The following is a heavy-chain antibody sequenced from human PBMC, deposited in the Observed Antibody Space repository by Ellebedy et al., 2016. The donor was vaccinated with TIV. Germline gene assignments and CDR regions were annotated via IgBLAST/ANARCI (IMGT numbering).Heavy chain of an antibody. Sequence: GESLKISCAASGFTFSHYYMTWVRQAPGKGLEWVANIDQNGGEKSYVDSVKGRFTISRDNSKNTLYLQMNSLRAEDTAVYYCAKDPVWWLGDYGMDVWGQGTTVTVSS. CDR2: IDQNGGEK. V-gene: IGHV3-7*01. CDR1: GFTFSHYY. J-gene: IGHJ6*02. D-gene: IGHD2-21*01. CDR3: AKDPVWWLGDYGMDV.